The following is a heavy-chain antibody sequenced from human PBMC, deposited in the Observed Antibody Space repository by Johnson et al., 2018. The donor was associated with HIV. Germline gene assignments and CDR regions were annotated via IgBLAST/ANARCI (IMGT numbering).Heavy chain of an antibody. CDR3: AKGLRYFDWLGANDACDI. J-gene: IGHJ3*02. CDR1: GFTFSSYA. CDR2: ISGSGGST. V-gene: IGHV3-23*04. D-gene: IGHD3-9*01. Sequence: VQLVESGGGVVRPGGSLRLSCATSGFTFSSYAMSWVRQAPGKGLEWVSAISGSGGSTYYADSVKGRFTISRDNSKRTLYLQMNSLRAEDTAVYYCAKGLRYFDWLGANDACDIWGQGTMVTVSS.